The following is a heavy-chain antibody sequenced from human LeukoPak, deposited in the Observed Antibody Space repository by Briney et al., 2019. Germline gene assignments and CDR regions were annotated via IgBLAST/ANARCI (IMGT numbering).Heavy chain of an antibody. CDR3: ARGPIRYYYVSSGYYSYDY. CDR1: GYTFTSYG. CDR2: ISAYNGNT. D-gene: IGHD3-22*01. Sequence: GASVKVSCKASGYTFTSYGISWVRQAPGQGLEWMGWISAYNGNTNYAQKLQGRVTMTTDTSTSTAYMELRSLRSDDTAVYYCARGPIRYYYVSSGYYSYDYWGQGTLVTVSS. J-gene: IGHJ4*02. V-gene: IGHV1-18*01.